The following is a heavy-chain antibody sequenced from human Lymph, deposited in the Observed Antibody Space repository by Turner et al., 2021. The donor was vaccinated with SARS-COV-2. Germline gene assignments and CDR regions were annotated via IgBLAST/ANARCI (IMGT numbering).Heavy chain of an antibody. D-gene: IGHD4-17*01. V-gene: IGHV3-21*01. Sequence: EVQLVESGGGLVTPGGSLSLSCAASGFPFSTYSMNWVRQAPGKGLEWISSISSSSSYIYYADAVKGRFTISRDDAKNSLYLQMNSLRAEDTAVYYCARDIPTTADYFDYWGQGTLVTVSS. J-gene: IGHJ4*02. CDR1: GFPFSTYS. CDR3: ARDIPTTADYFDY. CDR2: ISSSSSYI.